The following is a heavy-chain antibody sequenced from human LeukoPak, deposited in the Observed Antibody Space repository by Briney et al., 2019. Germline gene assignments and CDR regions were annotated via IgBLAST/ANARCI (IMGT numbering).Heavy chain of an antibody. D-gene: IGHD6-6*01. CDR3: ARDAAPGGSSSFMGAFDY. CDR2: ISGSGGST. J-gene: IGHJ4*02. V-gene: IGHV3-23*01. CDR1: GFTFGSYA. Sequence: AGGSLRLSCAASGFTFGSYAMSWVRQAPGKGLEWVSAISGSGGSTYYADSVKGRFTISRDNSKNTLYLQMNSLRAEDTAVYYCARDAAPGGSSSFMGAFDYWGQGTLVTVSS.